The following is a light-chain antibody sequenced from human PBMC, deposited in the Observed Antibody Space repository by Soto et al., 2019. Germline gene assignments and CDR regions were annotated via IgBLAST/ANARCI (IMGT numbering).Light chain of an antibody. Sequence: AIQLTQSPSSLSASVGDRVTITCRASQGISSALALYQQKPGKAPKLLIYDASSLESGVPSRFSGSGSGTDFTPTISSLQPEDFATYYCQQFNNYPLTFGGGTKVDIK. CDR2: DAS. V-gene: IGKV1D-13*01. CDR1: QGISSA. CDR3: QQFNNYPLT. J-gene: IGKJ4*01.